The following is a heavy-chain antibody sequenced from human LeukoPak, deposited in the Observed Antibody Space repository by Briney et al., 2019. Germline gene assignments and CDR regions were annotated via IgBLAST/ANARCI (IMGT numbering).Heavy chain of an antibody. D-gene: IGHD3-22*01. V-gene: IGHV4-4*07. J-gene: IGHJ4*02. Sequence: PSETLSLTCTVSGGSISSYYWSWIRQPAGKGLEWIGRIYTSGSTNYNPSLKSRVTMSVDTSKNQFSLKLSSVTAADTAVYYCARHEVLDGSGYYHLDYWGQGTLVTVSS. CDR2: IYTSGST. CDR1: GGSISSYY. CDR3: ARHEVLDGSGYYHLDY.